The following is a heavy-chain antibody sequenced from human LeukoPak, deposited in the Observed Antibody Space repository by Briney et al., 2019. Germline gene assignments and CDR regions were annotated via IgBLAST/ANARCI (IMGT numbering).Heavy chain of an antibody. Sequence: GGSLRLSCAASGFTFSSYEMNWVRQAPGKGLEWVSYISSSGSNIYYADSVKGRFTISRDNAKNSLYLQMNSLRAEDTAVYYCASTGAYYYYGMDVWGKGTTVTVSS. J-gene: IGHJ6*04. CDR1: GFTFSSYE. V-gene: IGHV3-48*03. CDR2: ISSSGSNI. CDR3: ASTGAYYYYGMDV. D-gene: IGHD3-10*01.